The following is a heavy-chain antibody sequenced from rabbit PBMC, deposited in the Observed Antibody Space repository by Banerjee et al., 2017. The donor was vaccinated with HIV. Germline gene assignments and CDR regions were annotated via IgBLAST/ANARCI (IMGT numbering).Heavy chain of an antibody. J-gene: IGHJ4*01. V-gene: IGHV1S45*01. CDR2: IGTGSGTT. CDR1: GFDFSNYYM. D-gene: IGHD4-1*01. CDR3: ARDLAGVIGWNFNL. Sequence: QEQLKESGGGLVQPGGSLKLSCKASGFDFSNYYMSWVRQAPGKGLEWIACIGTGSGTTYYAPWAKGRFTISKTSSTTVALQMTSLTAADTATYFCARDLAGVIGWNFNLWGPGTLVTVS.